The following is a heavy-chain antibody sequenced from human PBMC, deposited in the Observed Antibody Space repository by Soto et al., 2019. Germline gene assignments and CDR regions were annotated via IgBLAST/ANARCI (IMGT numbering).Heavy chain of an antibody. Sequence: GGSLRLSCAASGFTFSGSAMHWVRQASGKGLEWVGRIRSKANSYATAYAASVKGRFTISRDDSKNTAYLQMNSLKTEDTAVYYCTRSHVDTAMYEDDPFGFVDIWGQGTMVTVSS. CDR3: TRSHVDTAMYEDDPFGFVDI. J-gene: IGHJ3*02. D-gene: IGHD5-18*01. CDR1: GFTFSGSA. V-gene: IGHV3-73*01. CDR2: IRSKANSYAT.